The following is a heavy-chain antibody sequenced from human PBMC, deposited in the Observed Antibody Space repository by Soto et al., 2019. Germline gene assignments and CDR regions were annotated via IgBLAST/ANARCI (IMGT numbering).Heavy chain of an antibody. CDR2: FDPEDGET. Sequence: QVQLVQSGAEVKKPGASVKVSCKVSGYTLTELSMHWVRQAPGKGLEWMGGFDPEDGETIYAQKFQGGVSMTEDTSTDTAYMELSSLRSEDTAVYYCATDKWLAGWFDPWGQGTLVTVSS. V-gene: IGHV1-24*01. CDR1: GYTLTELS. D-gene: IGHD6-13*01. J-gene: IGHJ5*02. CDR3: ATDKWLAGWFDP.